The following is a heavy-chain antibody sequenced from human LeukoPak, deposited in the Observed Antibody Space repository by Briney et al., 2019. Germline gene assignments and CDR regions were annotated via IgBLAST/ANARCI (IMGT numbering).Heavy chain of an antibody. CDR2: ISSSSSTI. V-gene: IGHV3-48*01. CDR3: AELGITMIGGV. Sequence: GGSLRLSCAASGFTFSSYSMNWVRQAPGKGLEWVSYISSSSSTIYYAGSVKGRFTISRDNSKNTLYLQMNSLRVEDTAVYYCAELGITMIGGVWGKGTTVTISS. D-gene: IGHD3-10*02. J-gene: IGHJ6*04. CDR1: GFTFSSYS.